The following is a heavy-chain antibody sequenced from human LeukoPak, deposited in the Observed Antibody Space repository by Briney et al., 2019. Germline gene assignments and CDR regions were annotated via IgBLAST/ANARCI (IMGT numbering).Heavy chain of an antibody. J-gene: IGHJ4*02. CDR3: ARGPPRTTGSRAPFDY. CDR2: INPSGGST. V-gene: IGHV1-46*01. CDR1: GCTFTSYY. D-gene: IGHD1-1*01. Sequence: ASVKVSCKASGCTFTSYYMHWVRQAPGQGLEWMGIINPSGGSTSYAQKFQGRVTMTRDTSTSTVYMELSSLRSEDTAVYYCARGPPRTTGSRAPFDYWGQGTLVTVSS.